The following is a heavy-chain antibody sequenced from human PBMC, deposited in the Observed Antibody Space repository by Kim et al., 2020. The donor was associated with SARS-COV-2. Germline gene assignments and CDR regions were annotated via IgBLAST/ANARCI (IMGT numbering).Heavy chain of an antibody. CDR2: T. V-gene: IGHV1-69*01. CDR3: VRRRIENYFDP. J-gene: IGHJ5*02. Sequence: TKYAPKVQGRVTIIADESTSTVYMELTRLTMDDTAMYYCVRRRIENYFDPWGQGTLVTVSS. D-gene: IGHD2-15*01.